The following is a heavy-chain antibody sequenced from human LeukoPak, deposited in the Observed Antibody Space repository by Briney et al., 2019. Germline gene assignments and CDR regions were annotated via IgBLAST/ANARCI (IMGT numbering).Heavy chain of an antibody. Sequence: PGGFLRLSCAASGFTVSNNYMTWVRQAPGKGLEWVSVIYSGGSTYYADSVKGRFTISRDNSKNTLYLQMNSLRAEDTAVYYCARDIGSSADYWGQGTLVTVSS. CDR1: GFTVSNNY. D-gene: IGHD6-6*01. V-gene: IGHV3-53*01. J-gene: IGHJ4*02. CDR3: ARDIGSSADY. CDR2: IYSGGST.